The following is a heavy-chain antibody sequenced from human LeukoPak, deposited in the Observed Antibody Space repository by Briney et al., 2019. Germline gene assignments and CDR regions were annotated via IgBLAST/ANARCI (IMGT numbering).Heavy chain of an antibody. D-gene: IGHD2-2*01. J-gene: IGHJ3*02. V-gene: IGHV1-69*06. CDR2: IIPIFSTA. CDR1: GGTFSSYA. CDR3: ARDEADIVVVPAATSHAFDI. Sequence: ASVKVSCKASGGTFSSYAISWVRQAPGQGLEWMGGIIPIFSTANYAQKFQGRVTITADKSTSTAYMELSSLRSEDTAVYYCARDEADIVVVPAATSHAFDIWGQGTMVTVSS.